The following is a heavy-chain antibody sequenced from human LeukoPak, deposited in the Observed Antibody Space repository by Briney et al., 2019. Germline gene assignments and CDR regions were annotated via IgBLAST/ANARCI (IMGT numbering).Heavy chain of an antibody. Sequence: SETLSLTCTVSGGSISSGGYYWSWIRQHPGKGLEWIGYIYYSGSTYYNPSLKSRVTISVDTSKNQFSLKLSSVTAADTAVYYCARDLVRGVIWDYWGQGTLVTVSS. J-gene: IGHJ4*02. CDR3: ARDLVRGVIWDY. V-gene: IGHV4-31*03. CDR2: IYYSGST. D-gene: IGHD3-10*01. CDR1: GGSISSGGYY.